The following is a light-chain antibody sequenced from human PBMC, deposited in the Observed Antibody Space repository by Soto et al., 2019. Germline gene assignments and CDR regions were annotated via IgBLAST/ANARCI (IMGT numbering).Light chain of an antibody. V-gene: IGKV3D-15*01. J-gene: IGKJ4*01. CDR3: QQYNSSPLT. CDR2: GAS. CDR1: QSVSSS. Sequence: EIVLTQSPGTLSLSPGERATLSCRASQSVSSSLAWYQQKTGQAPRLLIFGASTRAAGFPDRFSGSGSGTDFTLTISSLQPDDFATYYCQQYNSSPLTFGGGTKVDIK.